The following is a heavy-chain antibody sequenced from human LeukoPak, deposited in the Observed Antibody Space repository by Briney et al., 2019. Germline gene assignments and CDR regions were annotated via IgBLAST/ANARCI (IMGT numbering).Heavy chain of an antibody. Sequence: SETLSLTCTVSGASIRNYYWSWIRQSPGKGLEWIGYIYYSGSTNYNPSLESRVAMSVDTSKNQFSLRLSSVTAADTAIYYCARRYSSSWYVGFFDPWGQGTLVTASS. CDR3: ARRYSSSWYVGFFDP. D-gene: IGHD6-13*01. CDR1: GASIRNYY. V-gene: IGHV4-59*08. J-gene: IGHJ5*02. CDR2: IYYSGST.